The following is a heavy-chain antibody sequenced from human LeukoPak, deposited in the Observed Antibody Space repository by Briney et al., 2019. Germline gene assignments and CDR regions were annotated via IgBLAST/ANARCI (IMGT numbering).Heavy chain of an antibody. V-gene: IGHV3-23*01. CDR1: GFTFSSYA. CDR3: ANSRDYYGSGSYYY. CDR2: ISGSGGST. D-gene: IGHD3-10*01. Sequence: GGSLRLSCAASGFTFSSYAMRWVRQAPGKGLEWVSAISGSGGSTYYADSVKGRFTISRDNSKNTLYLQMNSLRAEDTAVYYCANSRDYYGSGSYYYWGQGTLVTVSS. J-gene: IGHJ4*02.